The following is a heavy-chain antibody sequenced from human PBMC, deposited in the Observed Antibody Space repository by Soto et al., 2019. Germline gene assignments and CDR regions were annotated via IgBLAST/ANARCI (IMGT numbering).Heavy chain of an antibody. CDR2: INAGKGNT. CDR1: GYTFTNHA. D-gene: IGHD5-18*01. CDR3: AREVIKDTAMVTGVYYYYGMDV. V-gene: IGHV1-3*01. J-gene: IGHJ6*02. Sequence: ASVKVSCTASGYTFTNHAIHWVRQAPGQGLEWMGWINAGKGNTNYPQRLQGRVTITTDTSASTAYMELRSLRSEDTAVYYCAREVIKDTAMVTGVYYYYGMDVWGQGITVTVSS.